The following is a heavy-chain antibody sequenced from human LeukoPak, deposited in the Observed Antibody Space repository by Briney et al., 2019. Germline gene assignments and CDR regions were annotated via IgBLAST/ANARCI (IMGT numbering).Heavy chain of an antibody. D-gene: IGHD6-13*01. CDR3: ARGGGTGAGYSSSWYYYGMDV. CDR2: MNPNSGNT. J-gene: IGHJ6*02. Sequence: VASVKVSCKASGYTFTSYDINWVRQATGQGLEWMGWMNPNSGNTGYAQKFQGRVTMTRNTSISTAYMELSSLRSEDTAVYYCARGGGTGAGYSSSWYYYGMDVWGQGTTVTVSS. CDR1: GYTFTSYD. V-gene: IGHV1-8*01.